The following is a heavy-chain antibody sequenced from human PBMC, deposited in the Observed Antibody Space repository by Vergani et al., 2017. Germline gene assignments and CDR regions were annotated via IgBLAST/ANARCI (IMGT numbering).Heavy chain of an antibody. CDR1: GFTFSSYG. CDR3: AKVWWLHDFDY. CDR2: IWYDGSNK. D-gene: IGHD5-12*01. J-gene: IGHJ4*02. V-gene: IGHV3-33*06. Sequence: QVQLVESGGGVVQPGRSLRLSCAASGFTFSSYGMHWVRQAPGKGLEWVAVIWYDGSNKYYADSVKGRFTISRDNSKNTLYLQMNSLRAEDTAVYYCAKVWWLHDFDYWGQGTLVTVSS.